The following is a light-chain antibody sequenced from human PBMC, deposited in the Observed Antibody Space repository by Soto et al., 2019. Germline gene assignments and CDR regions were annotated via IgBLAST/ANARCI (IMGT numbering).Light chain of an antibody. CDR1: QSITRY. CDR3: KQSYSTPWA. Sequence: DIQMTQSPSSLSASVGDRVTITCRASQSITRYFNWYQQKPGKAPKLLIYDATSLQSGVPSRFSGSGSGTEFTLTISSLQPEDFATYYCKQSYSTPWAVGQGTKVEIK. V-gene: IGKV1-39*01. J-gene: IGKJ1*01. CDR2: DAT.